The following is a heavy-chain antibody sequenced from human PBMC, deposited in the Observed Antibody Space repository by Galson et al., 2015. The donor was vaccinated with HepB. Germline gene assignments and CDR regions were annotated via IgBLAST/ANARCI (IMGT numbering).Heavy chain of an antibody. V-gene: IGHV5-10-1*01. J-gene: IGHJ5*02. CDR1: GYSFTTYW. Sequence: QSGAEVKKPGESLSIACKASGYSFTTYWICWVRQMPGKGLEWMWKIDPSDSSTKYSPSFQGHVTISVDKSINTAYLQWSSLQASDTAMYYCALDYDILTTYRYKTFDPWGQGTLVTVSS. CDR2: IDPSDSST. CDR3: ALDYDILTTYRYKTFDP. D-gene: IGHD3-9*01.